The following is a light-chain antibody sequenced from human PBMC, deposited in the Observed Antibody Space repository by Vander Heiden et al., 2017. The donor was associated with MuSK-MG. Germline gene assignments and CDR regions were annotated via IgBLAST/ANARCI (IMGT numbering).Light chain of an antibody. Sequence: DIQMTQAPSPLSGSVGDSVTIPCRSRQGINKYLDWYQQKPGKVPKLLINGASALQPGVPSRFSGSGSGTDFTLTISSLQPEDVATYYCQKDDSAPITFGGGTKVEI. CDR3: QKDDSAPIT. CDR2: GAS. J-gene: IGKJ4*01. CDR1: QGINKY. V-gene: IGKV1-27*01.